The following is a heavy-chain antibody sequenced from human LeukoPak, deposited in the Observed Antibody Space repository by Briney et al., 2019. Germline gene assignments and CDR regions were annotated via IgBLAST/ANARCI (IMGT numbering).Heavy chain of an antibody. CDR2: IYYSGST. CDR1: GGSISSGGYY. V-gene: IGHV4-31*03. D-gene: IGHD5-12*01. J-gene: IGHJ4*02. CDR3: ARSGLRTFDY. Sequence: SQTLSLTCTVSGGSISSGGYYWSWIRQHPGKGLEWIGYIYYSGSTYYNPSLKSRVTISVDTSKNQFSLKLSSVTAADTAVYYCARSGLRTFDYWGQGTLLTVSS.